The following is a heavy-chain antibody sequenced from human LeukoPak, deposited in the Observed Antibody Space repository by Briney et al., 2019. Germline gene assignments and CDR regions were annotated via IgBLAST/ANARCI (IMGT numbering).Heavy chain of an antibody. Sequence: GGSLRLSCAASGLTFSSYAMHWVRQAPGKGLEWVAVISYDGSNKYYADSVKGRFTISRDNSKNTLYLQMNSLRAEDTAVYYCARGGGAAAGTVVYYWGQGTLVTVSS. CDR1: GLTFSSYA. D-gene: IGHD6-13*01. CDR2: ISYDGSNK. J-gene: IGHJ4*02. CDR3: ARGGGAAAGTVVYY. V-gene: IGHV3-30-3*01.